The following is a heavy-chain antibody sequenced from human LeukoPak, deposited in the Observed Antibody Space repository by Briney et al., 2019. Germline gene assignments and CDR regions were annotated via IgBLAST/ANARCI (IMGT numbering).Heavy chain of an antibody. CDR1: GGSISSHY. J-gene: IGHJ2*01. D-gene: IGHD1-26*01. V-gene: IGHV4-59*11. Sequence: PSETLSLTCTVSGGSISSHYLSWIRQPPGKGLEWIGYIYYSGSTNYNPSLKSRVTISVDTSKDQFSLKLSSVTAADTAVYYCARVSGSYSPRYFDLWGRGTLVTVSS. CDR3: ARVSGSYSPRYFDL. CDR2: IYYSGST.